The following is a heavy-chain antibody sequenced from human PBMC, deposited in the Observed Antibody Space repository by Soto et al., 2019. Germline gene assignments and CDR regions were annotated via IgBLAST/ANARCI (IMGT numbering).Heavy chain of an antibody. CDR2: ISSNGGST. D-gene: IGHD3-16*01. CDR3: AREGGGYYFDY. Sequence: GGSLRLSCSASGFTFSSYAMHWVRQAPGKGLEYVSAISSNGGSTYYANSVKGRFTISRDNSKNTLYLQMGSLRAEDMAVYYCAREGGGYYFDYWGQGTLVTVSS. J-gene: IGHJ4*02. V-gene: IGHV3-64*01. CDR1: GFTFSSYA.